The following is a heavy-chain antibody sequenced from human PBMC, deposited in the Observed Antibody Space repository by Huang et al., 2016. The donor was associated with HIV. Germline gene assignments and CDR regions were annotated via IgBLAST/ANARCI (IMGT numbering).Heavy chain of an antibody. CDR2: IIPSLGTA. CDR1: GDTFSSYA. D-gene: IGHD3-22*01. J-gene: IGHJ6*02. V-gene: IGHV1-69*01. Sequence: QVQLVQSGAEVKKPGSSVKVSCKASGDTFSSYAISWVRQAPGQGLEWMGGIIPSLGTANYAQKFQGRVTMTADESTSTAYMELSSLRSEDTAVYYCARQQYYYDSSGYYYGRPPYYYYGMDVWGQGTTVTVSS. CDR3: ARQQYYYDSSGYYYGRPPYYYYGMDV.